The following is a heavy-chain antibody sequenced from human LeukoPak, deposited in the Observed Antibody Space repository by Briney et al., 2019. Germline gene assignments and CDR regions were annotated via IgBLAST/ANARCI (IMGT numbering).Heavy chain of an antibody. CDR1: GLTVSNNY. J-gene: IGHJ6*02. CDR2: IYSGGST. V-gene: IGHV3-53*01. D-gene: IGHD1-1*01. CDR3: ASQLDSYYYYYGMDV. Sequence: PGGSLRLSCAASGLTVSNNYMSWVRQAPGKGLEWVSVIYSGGSTYYADSVKGRFTISRDNFKNTLYLQMNSLRAEDTAVYYRASQLDSYYYYYGMDVWGQGTTVTVSS.